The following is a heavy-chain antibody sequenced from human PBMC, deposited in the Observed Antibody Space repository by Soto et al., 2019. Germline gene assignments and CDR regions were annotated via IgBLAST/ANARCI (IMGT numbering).Heavy chain of an antibody. CDR1: GGSISSGDYY. CDR2: IYYSGST. J-gene: IGHJ4*02. D-gene: IGHD5-12*01. CDR3: AREDGYNYVDY. V-gene: IGHV4-30-4*01. Sequence: SETLSLTCTVSGGSISSGDYYWSWIRQPPGKGLEWVGYIYYSGSTYYNPSLKSRVTISVDTSKNQFSLKLSSVTAADTAVYYCAREDGYNYVDYWGQGTLVTVSS.